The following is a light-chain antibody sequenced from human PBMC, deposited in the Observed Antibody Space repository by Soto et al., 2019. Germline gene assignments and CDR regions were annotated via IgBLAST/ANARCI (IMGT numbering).Light chain of an antibody. Sequence: EIVMTQSPVTLSVSPGERATLSCRASQSVSSNLAWYQQKPGQAPRLLIYDAFTRATGIPARFSGSGSGTEFTLTISSLQSEDFAIYYCQHFNIWPYTFGQGTKVDIK. CDR3: QHFNIWPYT. CDR2: DAF. V-gene: IGKV3-15*01. J-gene: IGKJ2*01. CDR1: QSVSSN.